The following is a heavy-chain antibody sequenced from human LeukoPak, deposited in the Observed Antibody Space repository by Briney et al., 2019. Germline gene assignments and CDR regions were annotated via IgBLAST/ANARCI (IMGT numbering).Heavy chain of an antibody. V-gene: IGHV3-23*01. CDR3: ARRWDSSGCYYFDY. CDR2: ISGSGGST. Sequence: GGSLRLSCAASGFTFSNYAMSWVRQAPGKGLEWVSAISGSGGSTFHADSVKGRFTISRDNSKNTLYLQMNSLRAEDTAVYYCARRWDSSGCYYFDYWGQGTLVTVSS. J-gene: IGHJ4*02. D-gene: IGHD6-19*01. CDR1: GFTFSNYA.